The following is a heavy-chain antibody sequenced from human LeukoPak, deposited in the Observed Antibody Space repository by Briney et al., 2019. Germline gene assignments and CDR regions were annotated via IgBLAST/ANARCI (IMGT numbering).Heavy chain of an antibody. CDR3: ARDHSYPTSDAFDI. J-gene: IGHJ3*02. Sequence: GGSLRLSCAASGFTFSSYWMAWVRQAPGKGLEWVAHIKGDGSEKYYVDSVKGRFTISRDNAKKSLLLQMNSLGAADTAVYYCARDHSYPTSDAFDIWGQGTMVTVSS. D-gene: IGHD3-16*02. CDR1: GFTFSSYW. V-gene: IGHV3-7*05. CDR2: IKGDGSEK.